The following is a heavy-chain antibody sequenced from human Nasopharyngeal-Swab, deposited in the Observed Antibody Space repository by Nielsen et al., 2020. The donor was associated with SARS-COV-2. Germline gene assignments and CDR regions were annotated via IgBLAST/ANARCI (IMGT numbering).Heavy chain of an antibody. Sequence: WIRQPLGKGLEWVAFIRYDGTDIYYGDSVRGRSTISRDNSKNTLYLQVNSLRAEDTAVYYCAKGRGDIVVVPAAIPEYFRHWGQGTLVTVSS. D-gene: IGHD2-2*01. J-gene: IGHJ1*01. V-gene: IGHV3-30*02. CDR3: AKGRGDIVVVPAAIPEYFRH. CDR2: IRYDGTDI.